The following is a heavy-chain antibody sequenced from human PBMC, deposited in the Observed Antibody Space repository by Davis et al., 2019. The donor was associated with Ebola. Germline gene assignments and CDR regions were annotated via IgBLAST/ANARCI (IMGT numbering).Heavy chain of an antibody. CDR1: GYNFTSYW. D-gene: IGHD6-19*01. V-gene: IGHV5-51*01. CDR3: ARQLGVAGISRWFDP. CDR2: IYPGDSDT. Sequence: GESLKISCKGSGYNFTSYWIGWVRQMPGKGLEWMGIIYPGDSDTRYSPSFQGQVTISADRSISTAYLQWSSLKASDTAMYYCARQLGVAGISRWFDPWGQGTLVTVSS. J-gene: IGHJ5*02.